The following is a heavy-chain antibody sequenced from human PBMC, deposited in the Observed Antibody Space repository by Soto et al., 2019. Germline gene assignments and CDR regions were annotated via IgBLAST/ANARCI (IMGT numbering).Heavy chain of an antibody. J-gene: IGHJ4*02. D-gene: IGHD3-22*01. CDR1: GYSFTSYW. V-gene: IGHV5-51*01. CDR3: ARQNYYDSSGYFNPFDY. CDR2: IYPGDSDT. Sequence: GESLKISCKGSGYSFTSYWIGWVRQMPGKGLEWMGIIYPGDSDTRYSPSFQGQVTISADKSISTAYLQWSSLKASDTAMYYCARQNYYDSSGYFNPFDYWGQGTLVTVSS.